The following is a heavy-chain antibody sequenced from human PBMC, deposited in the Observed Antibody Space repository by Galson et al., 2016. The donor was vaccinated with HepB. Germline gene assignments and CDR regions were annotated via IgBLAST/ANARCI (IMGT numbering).Heavy chain of an antibody. D-gene: IGHD2-15*01. Sequence: SLRLSCAASGFTFSNYAMSWVRQAPGKGPEWVSGISESGGSTTYAKSVEGRFTMSRENSKNTMYLQMNSLRVEDTAVYYCAKDSVMGVAANRNWFDAWGQGTQVTVSS. CDR2: ISESGGST. CDR1: GFTFSNYA. CDR3: AKDSVMGVAANRNWFDA. V-gene: IGHV3-23*01. J-gene: IGHJ5*02.